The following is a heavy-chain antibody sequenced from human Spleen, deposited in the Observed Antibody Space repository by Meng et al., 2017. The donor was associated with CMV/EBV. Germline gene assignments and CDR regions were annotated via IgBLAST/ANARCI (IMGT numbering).Heavy chain of an antibody. CDR1: SHTFTSTY. D-gene: IGHD2-21*01. CDR2: INPSGGGT. Sequence: ASMKVSCKASSHTFTSTYIHWVRQAPGQGLEWMGVINPSGGGTRYAQKFQGRVNMTRDTSTTTVYMELSSLRSEDTAVYYCAKDASLKPSRFVVAIANILDYWGQGTLVTVSS. CDR3: AKDASLKPSRFVVAIANILDY. V-gene: IGHV1-46*01. J-gene: IGHJ4*02.